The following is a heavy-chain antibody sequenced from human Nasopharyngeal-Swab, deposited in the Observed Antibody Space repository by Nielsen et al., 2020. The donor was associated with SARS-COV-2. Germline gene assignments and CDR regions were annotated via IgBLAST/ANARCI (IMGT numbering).Heavy chain of an antibody. V-gene: IGHV3-7*01. CDR3: ARDPPSTGDYYFDH. Sequence: GGSLRLSCVTSGFTFGRYWMTWVCQAPGKGLEWVANIQQDGDITYYLESVKGRFTISRDNAKNSLYLQMNSLRAEDTAVYFCARDPPSTGDYYFDHWGQGTLVTVYS. D-gene: IGHD7-27*01. CDR1: GFTFGRYW. CDR2: IQQDGDIT. J-gene: IGHJ4*02.